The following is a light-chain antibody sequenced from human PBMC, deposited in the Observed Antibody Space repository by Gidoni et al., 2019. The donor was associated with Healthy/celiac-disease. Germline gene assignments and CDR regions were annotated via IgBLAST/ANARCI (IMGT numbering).Light chain of an antibody. J-gene: IGKJ4*01. Sequence: VLTQSPGTLSLSPGERATLSCRASQSVSSSYLAWYQQKPGQAPRLLIYGASSRATGIPDRFSGSGSGTDFTLTISRLEPEDFAVYYCQQYGSSTGLTFGGGTKVEIK. V-gene: IGKV3-20*01. CDR2: GAS. CDR1: QSVSSSY. CDR3: QQYGSSTGLT.